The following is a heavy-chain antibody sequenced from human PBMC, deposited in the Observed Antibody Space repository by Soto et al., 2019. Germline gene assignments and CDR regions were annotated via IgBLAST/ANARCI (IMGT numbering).Heavy chain of an antibody. CDR2: INAGNGDT. D-gene: IGHD3-10*01. CDR3: ARSESLDC. V-gene: IGHV1-3*01. Sequence: SVKVSCKTSGYTFTNSVMYWVRQAPGQRLEWMGWINAGNGDTKYSQKFQGRVTITRDTSASTVYMELRSLTFEDTAVYYCARSESLDCWGQGTLVTVSS. J-gene: IGHJ4*02. CDR1: GYTFTNSV.